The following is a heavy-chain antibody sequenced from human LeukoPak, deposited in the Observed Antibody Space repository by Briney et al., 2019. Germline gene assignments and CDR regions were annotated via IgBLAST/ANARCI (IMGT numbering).Heavy chain of an antibody. Sequence: GGSLRLSCAASGSTFSSYWMSWVRQAPGKGLEWVANKKQDGSEKYYVDSVKGRFTISRDNAKNSLYLQMNSLRAEDTAVYYCARACSSSWFFTDFYYYYYMDVWGKGTTVTVSS. CDR1: GSTFSSYW. V-gene: IGHV3-7*01. CDR3: ARACSSSWFFTDFYYYYYMDV. D-gene: IGHD6-13*01. J-gene: IGHJ6*03. CDR2: KKQDGSEK.